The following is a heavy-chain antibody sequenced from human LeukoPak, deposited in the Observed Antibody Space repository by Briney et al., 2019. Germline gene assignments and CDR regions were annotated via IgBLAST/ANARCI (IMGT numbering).Heavy chain of an antibody. J-gene: IGHJ4*02. CDR3: ARDVYSSSSLDY. Sequence: SETLSLTCTVSGGSISSGSYYWSWIRQPAGKGLEWVGRIYTSGSTNYNPSLKSRVTISVGTSKNQFSLKLSSVTAADTAVYYCARDVYSSSSLDYWGQGTLVTVSS. CDR2: IYTSGST. CDR1: GGSISSGSYY. V-gene: IGHV4-61*02. D-gene: IGHD6-6*01.